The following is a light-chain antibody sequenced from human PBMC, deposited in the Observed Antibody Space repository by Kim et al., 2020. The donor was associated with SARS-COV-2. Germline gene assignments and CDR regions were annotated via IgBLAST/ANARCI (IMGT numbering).Light chain of an antibody. CDR2: AAS. CDR1: QSIDRR. CDR3: QQYDAH. J-gene: IGKJ4*01. V-gene: IGKV1-5*01. Sequence: TLSASVGDRVTITCRASQSIDRRLASYQQTPGKAPKLLISAASTLESGVPSRFSGSRSGTEFTLTISSLQPDDSATYYCQQYDAHFGGGTKVDIK.